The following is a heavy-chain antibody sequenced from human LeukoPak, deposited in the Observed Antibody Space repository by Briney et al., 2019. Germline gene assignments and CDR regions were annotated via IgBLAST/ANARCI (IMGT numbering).Heavy chain of an antibody. CDR3: TRGQKDFDC. CDR1: GFSFRDFA. V-gene: IGHV3-49*04. Sequence: GGSLRLSCTGPGFSFRDFAMTWVRQAPGKGLEWVGFIRSKADGGTTEYDASVKGRFTVSRDDSKSVAYLQMNTLKTEDTAVYYCTRGQKDFDCWGQGTLVTVSS. J-gene: IGHJ4*02. CDR2: IRSKADGGTT.